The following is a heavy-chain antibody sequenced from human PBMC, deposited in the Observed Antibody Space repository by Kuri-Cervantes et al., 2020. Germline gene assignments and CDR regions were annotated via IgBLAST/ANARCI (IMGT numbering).Heavy chain of an antibody. CDR3: AKDRSGGIMITFGGVIDLPIDY. J-gene: IGHJ4*02. CDR1: GFTFSSYG. D-gene: IGHD3-16*02. Sequence: GESLKISCAASGFTFSSYGMHWVRQAPGKGLEWVAVIYYDGSDKYYADSVKGRFTISRDNSKNTLYLQMNSLRAEDTAVYYCAKDRSGGIMITFGGVIDLPIDYWGQGTLVTVSS. V-gene: IGHV3-33*06. CDR2: IYYDGSDK.